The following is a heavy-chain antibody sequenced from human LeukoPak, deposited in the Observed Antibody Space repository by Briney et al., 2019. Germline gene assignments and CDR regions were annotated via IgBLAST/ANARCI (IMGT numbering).Heavy chain of an antibody. J-gene: IGHJ6*02. Sequence: PGRSLRLSCAASGFTFSSYAMHWVRQAPGKGLEWVAVISYDGSNKYYADSVKGRFTISRDNSKNTLYLQMNSLRAEDTGVYYCARDQYSGYIQLSGMDVWGQGTTVTVSS. CDR1: GFTFSSYA. CDR2: ISYDGSNK. D-gene: IGHD5-12*01. V-gene: IGHV3-30-3*01. CDR3: ARDQYSGYIQLSGMDV.